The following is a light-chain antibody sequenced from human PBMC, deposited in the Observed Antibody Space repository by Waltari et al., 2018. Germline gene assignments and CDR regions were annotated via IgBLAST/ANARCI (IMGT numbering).Light chain of an antibody. CDR2: DVS. CDR3: CSYAGSYTYV. J-gene: IGLJ1*01. CDR1: SSDVGGYNN. Sequence: QSALTQPRPVSGSPGQSVTISCPGTSSDVGGYNNVSWYQQHPGNAPKLMIYDVSKRPSGVPDRFSGSKSGNTASLTISGLQAEDEADYYCCSYAGSYTYVFGTGTKVTVL. V-gene: IGLV2-11*01.